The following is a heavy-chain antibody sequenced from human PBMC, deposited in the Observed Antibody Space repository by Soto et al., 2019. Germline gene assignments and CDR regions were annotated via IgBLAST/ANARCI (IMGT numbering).Heavy chain of an antibody. Sequence: PGGSLRLSCAASGFTFDDYAMHWVRQAPGKGLEWASGISWNSGSIGYADSVKGRFTISRDNAKNSLYLQMNSLRAEDTALYYCARSPGYSSSWPYYFDYWGQGTLVTVSS. CDR2: ISWNSGSI. CDR3: ARSPGYSSSWPYYFDY. V-gene: IGHV3-9*01. J-gene: IGHJ4*02. D-gene: IGHD6-13*01. CDR1: GFTFDDYA.